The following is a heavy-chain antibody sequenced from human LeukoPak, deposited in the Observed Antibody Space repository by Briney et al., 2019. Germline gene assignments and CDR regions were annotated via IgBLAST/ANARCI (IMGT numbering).Heavy chain of an antibody. J-gene: IGHJ4*02. CDR2: IYSGGST. CDR3: AKDGGGADFFFDY. Sequence: GGSLRLSCAASGFTVSSNYMSWVRQAPGKGLEWVSVIYSGGSTYYADSVKGRFTISRDNSKNTLFLQVDSLRTDDTAVYYCAKDGGGADFFFDYWGQGTLVTVSS. CDR1: GFTVSSNY. V-gene: IGHV3-53*05. D-gene: IGHD2-21*02.